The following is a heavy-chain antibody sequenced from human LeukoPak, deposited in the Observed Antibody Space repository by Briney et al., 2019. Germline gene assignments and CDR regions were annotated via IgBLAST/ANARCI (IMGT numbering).Heavy chain of an antibody. J-gene: IGHJ5*02. CDR2: ISAYNGNT. CDR3: ARDSPSLTITMVRGVNSPRPFDP. D-gene: IGHD3-10*01. CDR1: GYTFTSYG. V-gene: IGHV1-18*01. Sequence: ASVKVSCKASGYTFTSYGISWVRQAPGQGLEWMGWISAYNGNTNYAQKLQGRVTMTTDTSTSTAYMELRSLRSDDTAVYYCARDSPSLTITMVRGVNSPRPFDPWGQGTLVTVSS.